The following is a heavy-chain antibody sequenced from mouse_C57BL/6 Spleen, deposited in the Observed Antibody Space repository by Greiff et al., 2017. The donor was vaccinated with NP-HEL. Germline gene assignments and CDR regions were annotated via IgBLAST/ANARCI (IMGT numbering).Heavy chain of an antibody. Sequence: VHLVESGPGLVAPSQSLSITCTVSGFSLTSYAISWVRQPPGKGLEWLGVIWTGGGTNYNSALKSRLSISKDNSKSQVFLKMNSLQTDDTAMYYCARGSGKEAWFAYWGQGTLVTVSA. J-gene: IGHJ3*01. D-gene: IGHD1-3*01. CDR3: ARGSGKEAWFAY. CDR2: IWTGGGT. V-gene: IGHV2-9-1*01. CDR1: GFSLTSYA.